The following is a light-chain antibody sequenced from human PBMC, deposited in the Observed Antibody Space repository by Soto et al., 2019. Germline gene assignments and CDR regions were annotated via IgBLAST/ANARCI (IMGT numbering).Light chain of an antibody. CDR3: CSYAGSSTLYV. CDR2: EVN. Sequence: QPVLTQPASVSGSPGQSITISCTGTSSDIGTYNLVSWYQQHPGKAPKLMIYEVNKRPSGVSDRFSGSKSGNTASLTIFGLQAEDEADYYCCSYAGSSTLYVFGTGTKVTVL. V-gene: IGLV2-23*02. J-gene: IGLJ1*01. CDR1: SSDIGTYNL.